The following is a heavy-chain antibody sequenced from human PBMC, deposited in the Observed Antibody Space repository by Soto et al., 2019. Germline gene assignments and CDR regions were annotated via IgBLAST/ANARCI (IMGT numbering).Heavy chain of an antibody. CDR1: GFTFSDYV. D-gene: IGHD3-9*01. Sequence: EVQLLESGGGLVQPGGSLRLSCAAAGFTFSDYVMSWVRQAPGKGLEWVSTISGSGGSTYYADSAQGRVTISRDNSKNSLSLQMNSLRAEDTAVYYCAKSLRGAILTAGGPAGYWGQGTLVTVSS. J-gene: IGHJ4*02. CDR3: AKSLRGAILTAGGPAGY. CDR2: ISGSGGST. V-gene: IGHV3-23*01.